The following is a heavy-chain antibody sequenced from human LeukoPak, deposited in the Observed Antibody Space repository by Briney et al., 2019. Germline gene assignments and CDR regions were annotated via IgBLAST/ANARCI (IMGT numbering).Heavy chain of an antibody. CDR3: ATDVDTAMVIGGFDY. D-gene: IGHD5-18*01. Sequence: PGGSLRLSCAASGFTFSSYGMHWVRQAPGKGLEWVAFIRYDGSNKYYADSVKGRSTISRDNSKNTLYLQMNSLRAEDTAVYYCATDVDTAMVIGGFDYWGQGTLVTVSS. J-gene: IGHJ4*02. CDR1: GFTFSSYG. CDR2: IRYDGSNK. V-gene: IGHV3-30*02.